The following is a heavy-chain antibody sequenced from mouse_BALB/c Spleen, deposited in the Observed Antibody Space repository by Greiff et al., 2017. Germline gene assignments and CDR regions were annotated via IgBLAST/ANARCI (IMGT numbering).Heavy chain of an antibody. Sequence: VQLQQSGAELVRSGASVKLSCTASGFNIKDYYMHWVKQRPEQGLEWIGWIDPENGDTEYAPKFQGKATMTADTSSSTAYMQLSSLTSEDSAVYYCAGYDGYYGTAMDYWGQGTSVTVSS. D-gene: IGHD2-3*01. CDR1: GFNIKDYY. J-gene: IGHJ4*01. CDR3: AGYDGYYGTAMDY. V-gene: IGHV14-4*02. CDR2: IDPENGDT.